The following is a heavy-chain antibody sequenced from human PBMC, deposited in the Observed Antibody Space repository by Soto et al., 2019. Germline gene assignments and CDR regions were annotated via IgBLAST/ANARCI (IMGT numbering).Heavy chain of an antibody. Sequence: GSMGISSAASGLTFRDYDMSWLRKAAGRGLEWVSYISSSGSTIYHADSVKGRFTISRDNANNSLYLQRNSLRAEDTAVYYCARDEDTAMFTLFDFWGQGTLVT. J-gene: IGHJ4*02. V-gene: IGHV3-11*01. CDR1: GLTFRDYD. CDR2: ISSSGSTI. D-gene: IGHD5-18*01. CDR3: ARDEDTAMFTLFDF.